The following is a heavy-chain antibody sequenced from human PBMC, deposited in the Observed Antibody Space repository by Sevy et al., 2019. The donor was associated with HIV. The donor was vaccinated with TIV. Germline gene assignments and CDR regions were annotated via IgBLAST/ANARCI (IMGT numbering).Heavy chain of an antibody. D-gene: IGHD3-22*01. CDR2: ISYDGSNT. Sequence: GGSLRLSCAASGFTFSTYAMHWVRQAPGKGLEWVAVISYDGSNTYYADSVKGRFTISRDSSKNTLYLQMNSLKAEDTAGYFCARDGGYDSRGYDLSNYWGQGTLVTVSS. V-gene: IGHV3-30*04. CDR3: ARDGGYDSRGYDLSNY. J-gene: IGHJ4*02. CDR1: GFTFSTYA.